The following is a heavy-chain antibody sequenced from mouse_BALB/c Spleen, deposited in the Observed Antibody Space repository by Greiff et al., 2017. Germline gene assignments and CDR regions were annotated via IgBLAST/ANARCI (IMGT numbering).Heavy chain of an antibody. CDR1: GYTFTSYW. V-gene: IGHV1-69*02. D-gene: IGHD2-10*02. J-gene: IGHJ3*01. Sequence: QVQLQQPGAELVKPGASVKLSCKASGYTFTSYWMPWVKPRPGQGLEWIGEIDPSDIYPNYNQKFKGKATLTVDKSSRTAYMQLSSLTSEDSAVYYCARSKYGNPAWFAYWGQGTLVTVSA. CDR2: IDPSDIYP. CDR3: ARSKYGNPAWFAY.